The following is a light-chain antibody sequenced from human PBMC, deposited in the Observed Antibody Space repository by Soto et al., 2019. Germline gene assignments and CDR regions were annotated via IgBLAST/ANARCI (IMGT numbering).Light chain of an antibody. Sequence: DIVMTQSPDSLAVSLGDRATLSCMTSQSVSASQLAWYQQKPGQAPRLLIYGVSNRATSIPDRFSGSGSGTHFTLTIDRLEPEDFAVYFCQQYTQSLWTFGQGTKVDIK. V-gene: IGKV3-20*01. CDR2: GVS. J-gene: IGKJ1*01. CDR3: QQYTQSLWT. CDR1: QSVSASQ.